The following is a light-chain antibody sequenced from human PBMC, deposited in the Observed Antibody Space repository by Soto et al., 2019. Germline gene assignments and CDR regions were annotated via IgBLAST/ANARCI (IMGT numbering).Light chain of an antibody. J-gene: IGLJ2*01. CDR3: SSYAGSNAVV. Sequence: QSVLTQPPSSSGSPGQSVTISCTGTSGDVGGYNYVSWYQQHPGKAPKLMIYEVSKRPSGVSDRFSGSKSGNTASLTVSGLQAEDEADYYCSSYAGSNAVVFGGGTKLTVL. CDR2: EVS. V-gene: IGLV2-8*01. CDR1: SGDVGGYNY.